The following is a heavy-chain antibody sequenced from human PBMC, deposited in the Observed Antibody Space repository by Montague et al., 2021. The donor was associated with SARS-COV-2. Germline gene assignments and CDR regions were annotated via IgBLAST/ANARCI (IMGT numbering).Heavy chain of an antibody. J-gene: IGHJ6*02. CDR3: AAGRLINDSEWNYPYYYYGMHV. CDR2: TSYSGST. CDR1: GGSISPYY. D-gene: IGHD1-7*01. Sequence: SKTLSLTCTVSGGSISPYYWSWIRQSPGKGLECIGYTSYSGSTDYNPSLKSRVTISIDTSKNQFSLKLSSVTAADTAVYHCAAGRLINDSEWNYPYYYYGMHVWGQGTTVAVSS. V-gene: IGHV4-59*03.